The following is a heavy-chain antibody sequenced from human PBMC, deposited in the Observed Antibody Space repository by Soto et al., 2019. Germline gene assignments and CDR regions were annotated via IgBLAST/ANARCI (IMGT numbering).Heavy chain of an antibody. CDR3: ARGLHDYGFDYGMDV. V-gene: IGHV1-3*01. CDR2: INAGNGNT. J-gene: IGHJ6*02. CDR1: GYTFTSYA. Sequence: QVRLVQSGAEVKKPGASVKVSCKPPGYTFTSYAMHWVPRAPGQGLEWMGWINAGNGNTKYSQKFQGRVTITRDTSASTAYMELSSLRSEDTAVYYCARGLHDYGFDYGMDVWGQGTTVTVSS. D-gene: IGHD4-17*01.